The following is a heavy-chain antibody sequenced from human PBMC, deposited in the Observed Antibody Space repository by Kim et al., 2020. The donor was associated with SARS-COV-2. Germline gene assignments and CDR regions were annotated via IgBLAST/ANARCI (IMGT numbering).Heavy chain of an antibody. CDR1: GFTFSSYW. Sequence: GGSLRLSCAASGFTFSSYWMSWVRQAPGKGLEWVANIKQDGSEKYYVDSVKGRFTISRDNAKNSLYLQMNSLRAEDTAVYYCARLTTWPSLGPFDYWGQGTLVTVSS. CDR2: IKQDGSEK. CDR3: ARLTTWPSLGPFDY. J-gene: IGHJ4*02. D-gene: IGHD4-17*01. V-gene: IGHV3-7*01.